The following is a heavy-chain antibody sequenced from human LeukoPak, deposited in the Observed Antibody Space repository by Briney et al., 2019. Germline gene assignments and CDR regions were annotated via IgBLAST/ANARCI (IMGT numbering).Heavy chain of an antibody. CDR3: ARQSLLWSGYPFDY. CDR1: GYSISSGYY. D-gene: IGHD3-3*01. V-gene: IGHV4-38-2*01. CDR2: IYHSGST. Sequence: SGTLSLTCAVSGYSISSGYYWGWIRQPPGKGLEWIGSIYHSGSTYYNPSLKSRVTISVDTSKNQFSLKLSSVTAADTAVYYCARQSLLWSGYPFDYWGQGTLVTVSS. J-gene: IGHJ4*02.